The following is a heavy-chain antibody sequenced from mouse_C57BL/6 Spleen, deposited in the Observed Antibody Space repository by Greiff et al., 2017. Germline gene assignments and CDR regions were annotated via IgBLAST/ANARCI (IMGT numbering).Heavy chain of an antibody. CDR1: GYAFSSYW. J-gene: IGHJ1*03. Sequence: VKLVESGAELVKPGASVKISCKASGYAFSSYWMNWVKQRPGKGLEWIGQIYPGDGDTNYNGKFKGKATLTADKSSSTAYMQLSSLTSEDSAVYFCARDYGSSPPAFDVWGTGTTVTVSS. CDR2: IYPGDGDT. D-gene: IGHD1-1*01. CDR3: ARDYGSSPPAFDV. V-gene: IGHV1-80*01.